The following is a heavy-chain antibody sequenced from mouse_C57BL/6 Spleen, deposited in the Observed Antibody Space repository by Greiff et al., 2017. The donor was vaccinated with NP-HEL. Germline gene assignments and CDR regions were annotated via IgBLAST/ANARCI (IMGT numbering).Heavy chain of an antibody. CDR2: ISDGGSYT. J-gene: IGHJ1*03. V-gene: IGHV5-4*01. D-gene: IGHD1-1*01. CDR3: ARDPYYYGSSHLYWYFDV. CDR1: GFTFSSYA. Sequence: EVKLMESGGGLVKPGGSLKLSCAASGFTFSSYAMSWVRQTPEKRLEWVATISDGGSYTYYPDNVKGRFTISRDNAKNNLYLQMSHLKSEDTAMYYCARDPYYYGSSHLYWYFDVWGTGTTVTVSS.